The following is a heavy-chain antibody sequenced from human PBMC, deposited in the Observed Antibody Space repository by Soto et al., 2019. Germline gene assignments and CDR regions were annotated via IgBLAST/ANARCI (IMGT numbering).Heavy chain of an antibody. CDR2: ISSSETYI. Sequence: PGGSLRLSCVASDVTFSDFSMNWVRQAPGEGLEWVSSISSSETYIYYADSVKGRFTISRDNDKSTLYLQMNSLRAEDTAMYYCARGYRDYWGQGT. D-gene: IGHD1-1*01. J-gene: IGHJ4*02. CDR3: ARGYRDY. V-gene: IGHV3-21*01. CDR1: DVTFSDFS.